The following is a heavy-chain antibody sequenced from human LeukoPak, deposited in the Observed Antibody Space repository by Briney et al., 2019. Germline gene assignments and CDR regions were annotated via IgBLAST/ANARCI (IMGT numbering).Heavy chain of an antibody. V-gene: IGHV4-38-2*02. CDR2: INHSGST. CDR1: GYSISSGYY. D-gene: IGHD3-10*01. J-gene: IGHJ4*02. CDR3: ARHPRYYYGSGSYYFDY. Sequence: SETLSLTCTVSGYSISSGYYWSWIRQPPGKGLEWIGEINHSGSTNYNPSLKSRVTISVDTSKNQFSLKLSSVTAADTAVYYCARHPRYYYGSGSYYFDYWGQGTLVTVSS.